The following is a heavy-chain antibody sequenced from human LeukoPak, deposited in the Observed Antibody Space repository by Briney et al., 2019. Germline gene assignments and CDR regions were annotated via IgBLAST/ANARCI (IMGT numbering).Heavy chain of an antibody. CDR3: ARDLRSIAADWFDP. J-gene: IGHJ5*02. CDR2: IYYSGST. D-gene: IGHD6-13*01. V-gene: IGHV4-59*01. Sequence: SETLSLTCTVSGGSISSYYWSWIRQPLGKGLEWIGYIYYSGSTNYNPSLKSRVTISVDTSKNQFSLKLSSVTAADTAVYYCARDLRSIAADWFDPWGQGTLVTVSS. CDR1: GGSISSYY.